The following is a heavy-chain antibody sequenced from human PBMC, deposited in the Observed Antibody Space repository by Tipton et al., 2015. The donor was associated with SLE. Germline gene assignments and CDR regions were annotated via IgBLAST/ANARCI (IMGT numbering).Heavy chain of an antibody. CDR1: GGSISSSSYY. V-gene: IGHV4-39*07. J-gene: IGHJ4*02. CDR3: ARHVVVIATGPDSYYFDY. D-gene: IGHD2-21*01. CDR2: IYYSGST. Sequence: TLSLTCTVSGGSISSSSYYWGWIRQPPGKGLEWIGSIYYSGSTYYNPSLKSRVTISVDTAKNQFSLKLSSVTAADTAVYYCARHVVVIATGPDSYYFDYWGQGPLVPVSS.